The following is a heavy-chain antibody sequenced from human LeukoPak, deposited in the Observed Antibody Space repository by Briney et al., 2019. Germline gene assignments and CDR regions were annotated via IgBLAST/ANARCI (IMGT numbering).Heavy chain of an antibody. CDR3: ARGSRELYYFDY. J-gene: IGHJ4*02. CDR1: GGSISTYY. D-gene: IGHD1-7*01. V-gene: IGHV4-59*01. CDR2: IYYSGST. Sequence: SETLSLTCTVSGGSISTYYWSWIRQPPGKGLEWIGYIYYSGSTKYNPSLKSRVTISVDASKTQFSLKLNSVTAADTAVYYCARGSRELYYFDYWGQGTLVTVSS.